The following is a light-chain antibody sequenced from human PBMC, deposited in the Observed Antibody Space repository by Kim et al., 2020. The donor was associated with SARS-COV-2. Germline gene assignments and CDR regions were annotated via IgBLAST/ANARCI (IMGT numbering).Light chain of an antibody. V-gene: IGKV1-16*02. Sequence: DIQMTQSPSSLSASVGDRVTITCRASQDIGNDLAWLQQKPGKAPKTLISAASTLQSGVPSKFSGSGSATVFTLTITSLQPEDFATYYCQQYNRFPHTFGQGTKLEI. J-gene: IGKJ2*01. CDR2: AAS. CDR1: QDIGND. CDR3: QQYNRFPHT.